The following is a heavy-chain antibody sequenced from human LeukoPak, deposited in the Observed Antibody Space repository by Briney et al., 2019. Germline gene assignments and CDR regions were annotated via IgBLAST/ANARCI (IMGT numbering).Heavy chain of an antibody. D-gene: IGHD5-12*01. CDR3: ARDHVAHFDY. Sequence: PGGSLRLSCAASGFTFSTYNMNWVRQAPGKGLEWVSYISSSSTTIYYADSVKGRFTISRDNAKNSLYLQMNSLRDEDTAIYYCARDHVAHFDYWGQGTLVTVSS. CDR2: ISSSSTTI. CDR1: GFTFSTYN. J-gene: IGHJ4*02. V-gene: IGHV3-48*02.